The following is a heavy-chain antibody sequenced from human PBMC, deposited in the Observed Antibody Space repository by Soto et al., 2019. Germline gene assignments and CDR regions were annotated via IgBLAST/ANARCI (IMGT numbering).Heavy chain of an antibody. D-gene: IGHD2-15*01. CDR2: ISAYNGNT. CDR1: GYTFTSYG. J-gene: IGHJ5*02. Sequence: GASVKVSCKASGYTFTSYGISWVRQAPGQGLEWMGWISAYNGNTNYAQKLQGRVTMTTDTSTITAYMELRSLRSDDTAVYYCARDKNWVVVVVAATLGWFDPWGQGTLVTVSS. CDR3: ARDKNWVVVVVAATLGWFDP. V-gene: IGHV1-18*01.